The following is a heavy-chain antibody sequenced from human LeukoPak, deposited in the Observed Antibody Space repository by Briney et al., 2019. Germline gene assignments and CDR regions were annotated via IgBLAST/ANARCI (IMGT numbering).Heavy chain of an antibody. J-gene: IGHJ3*02. CDR2: IYYSGST. D-gene: IGHD3-10*01. Sequence: PSETLSLTCTVSGGSISSSSYYWGRIRQPPGKGLEWIGSIYYSGSTYYNPSLKSRVTISVDTPKNQLSLKLRSVTAADTAVYYCARVPFGDTNAFDIWGQGTKVTVSS. CDR3: ARVPFGDTNAFDI. V-gene: IGHV4-39*07. CDR1: GGSISSSSYY.